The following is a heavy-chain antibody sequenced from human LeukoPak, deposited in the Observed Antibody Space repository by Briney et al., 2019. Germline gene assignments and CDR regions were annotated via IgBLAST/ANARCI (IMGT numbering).Heavy chain of an antibody. J-gene: IGHJ3*02. CDR3: ARGAIFGVVILSYAFDI. V-gene: IGHV4-34*01. CDR1: GGSFSGYY. CDR2: INHSGST. Sequence: PSETLSLTCAVYGGSFSGYYWSWIRQPPGKGLEWIGEINHSGSTNYNPSLKSRVTISVDTSKNQFSLKPSSVTAADTAVYYCARGAIFGVVILSYAFDIWGQGTMVTVSS. D-gene: IGHD3-3*01.